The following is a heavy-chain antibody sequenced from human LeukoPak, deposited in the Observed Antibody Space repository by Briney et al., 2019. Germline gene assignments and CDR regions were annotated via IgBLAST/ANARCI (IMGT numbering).Heavy chain of an antibody. J-gene: IGHJ4*02. CDR2: ISGSGGST. D-gene: IGHD6-13*01. CDR3: AKVRDSSSSPFDC. Sequence: PGGSLRLSCAASGFTFSNYAMNWVRQAPGKGLEWVSAISGSGGSTYYADSVKGRFTISRDNSKYTPYLQMNSLRAEDTAVYYCAKVRDSSSSPFDCWGQGALVTVSS. CDR1: GFTFSNYA. V-gene: IGHV3-23*01.